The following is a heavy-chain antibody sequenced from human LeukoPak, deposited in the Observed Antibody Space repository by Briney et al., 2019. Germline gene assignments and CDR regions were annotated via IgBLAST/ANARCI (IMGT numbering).Heavy chain of an antibody. CDR2: IYGGGPA. V-gene: IGHV3-66*01. CDR3: VTSGPFMVAVGAAENGFDI. CDR1: GITVTSNY. J-gene: IGHJ3*02. Sequence: GGSLRLSCAASGITVTSNYMTWVRQAPGKGLEWVSVIYGGGPAYYADSVKGRFTVSRDDSKNTLYLQMNSVRDEDTAVYYCVTSGPFMVAVGAAENGFDIWGQGTMVTVSS. D-gene: IGHD2-15*01.